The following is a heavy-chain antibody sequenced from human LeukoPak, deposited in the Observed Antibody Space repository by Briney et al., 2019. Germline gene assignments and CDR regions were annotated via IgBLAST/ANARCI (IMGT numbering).Heavy chain of an antibody. CDR1: GFTFNTYT. D-gene: IGHD3-10*01. V-gene: IGHV3-33*08. CDR2: IWYDGSTK. J-gene: IGHJ4*02. CDR3: ARDKEMVRIKNGFDY. Sequence: GGSLRLSCAASGFTFNTYTMNWVRQAPGKGPEWVAIIWYDGSTKYYADSVKGRFTISRDNAKNSLYLQMNSLRAEDTAVYYCARDKEMVRIKNGFDYWGQGTLVTVSS.